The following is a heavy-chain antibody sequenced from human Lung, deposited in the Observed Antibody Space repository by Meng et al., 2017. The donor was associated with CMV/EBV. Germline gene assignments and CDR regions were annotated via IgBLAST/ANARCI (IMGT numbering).Heavy chain of an antibody. J-gene: IGHJ6*01. CDR1: GYTFTSYG. Sequence: SVKVSXKASGYTFTSYGISWVRQAPGQGLEWMGWISAYHGNTNYAQKLQGRVTMTTDKSTSTAYLELRSLRSDDTAVCYCARGCYDIWSGFAPPGYYYYGMDVWGQGTTVTVSS. D-gene: IGHD3-3*01. V-gene: IGHV1-18*01. CDR2: ISAYHGNT. CDR3: ARGCYDIWSGFAPPGYYYYGMDV.